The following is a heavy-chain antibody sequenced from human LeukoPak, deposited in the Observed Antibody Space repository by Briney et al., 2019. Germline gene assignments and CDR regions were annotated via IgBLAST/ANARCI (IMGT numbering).Heavy chain of an antibody. D-gene: IGHD3-10*01. CDR1: GGSFSGYY. CDR3: ARGRITMVRGVRRYYGMDV. V-gene: IGHV4-34*01. Sequence: SETLSLTCAVYGGSFSGYYWSWIRQPPGKGLEWIGEINHSGSTNYNPSLKSRVTISVDTSKNQFSLKLSSVTAADTAVYYCARGRITMVRGVRRYYGMDVWGKGTTVTVSS. J-gene: IGHJ6*04. CDR2: INHSGST.